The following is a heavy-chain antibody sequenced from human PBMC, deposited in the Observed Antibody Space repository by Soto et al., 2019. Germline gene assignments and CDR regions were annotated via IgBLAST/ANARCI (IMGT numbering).Heavy chain of an antibody. D-gene: IGHD1-7*01. CDR2: IIPISGAA. CDR1: GGTFSNYV. CDR3: ARDMTRTVVPYFDF. J-gene: IGHJ4*02. Sequence: ASVKVSCKASGGTFSNYVVNWVRQAPGQGLEWMGRIIPISGAANYAQKFQGRATITADKSTSTSYMELSSLRSEDTAVYYCARDMTRTVVPYFDFWGQGTLVTVSS. V-gene: IGHV1-69*06.